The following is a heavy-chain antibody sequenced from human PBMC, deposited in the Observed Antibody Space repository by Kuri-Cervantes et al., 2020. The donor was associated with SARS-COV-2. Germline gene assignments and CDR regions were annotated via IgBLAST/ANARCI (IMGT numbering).Heavy chain of an antibody. CDR2: IRSKANSYAT. Sequence: GESLKISWAASGFTFSGSAMHWVRQASGKGLEWVGRIRSKANSYATAYAASVKGRFTISRDDSKNTAYLQMNSLKTEDTTVYYCSRSTVTSPLYGMDVWGQGTTVTVSS. V-gene: IGHV3-73*01. CDR3: SRSTVTSPLYGMDV. J-gene: IGHJ6*02. CDR1: GFTFSGSA. D-gene: IGHD4-17*01.